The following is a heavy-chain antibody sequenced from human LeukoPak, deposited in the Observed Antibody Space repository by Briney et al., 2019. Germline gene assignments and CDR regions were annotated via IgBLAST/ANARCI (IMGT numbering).Heavy chain of an antibody. CDR1: GYTLTELS. D-gene: IGHD3-3*01. J-gene: IGHJ4*02. CDR2: FDPEDGET. CDR3: XXXXXWSGFSRSFDY. V-gene: IGHV1-24*01. Sequence: ASVKVSCAVSGYTLTELSMHWVRQAPGKGLEWMGGFDPEDGETIYAQKFQGRVTMTEDTSTDTAYMELSSLRSEDTAVYYCXXXXXWSGFSRSFDYWGQGTLVTVSS.